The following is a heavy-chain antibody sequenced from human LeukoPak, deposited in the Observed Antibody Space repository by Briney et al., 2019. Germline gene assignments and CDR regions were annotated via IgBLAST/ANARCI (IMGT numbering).Heavy chain of an antibody. V-gene: IGHV3-7*05. Sequence: GRSLRLSCAAAGFTFSNYWMTWVRQAPGKGLEWVANIKQDGSEKYYVDSVKGRFTISRDNARNSLFLQMNSLRADDTAVYYCAREKVTTTRAFFDYWGQGTLVTVSS. CDR1: GFTFSNYW. CDR2: IKQDGSEK. J-gene: IGHJ4*02. D-gene: IGHD4-17*01. CDR3: AREKVTTTRAFFDY.